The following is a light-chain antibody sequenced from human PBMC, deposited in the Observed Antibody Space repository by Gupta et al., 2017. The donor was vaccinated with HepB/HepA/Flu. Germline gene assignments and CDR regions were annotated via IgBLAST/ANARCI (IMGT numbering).Light chain of an antibody. CDR3: QQYGSSRT. J-gene: IGKJ1*01. CDR2: GAS. CDR1: QSVSSSY. Sequence: EIVLTQSPGPLFLSLGERATLSCRASQSVSSSYLAWYQQKPGQAPRLLIYGASSRATGIPDRFSGSGSGTDFTLTISRLEPEDFAVYYCQQYGSSRTFGQGTKVEIK. V-gene: IGKV3-20*01.